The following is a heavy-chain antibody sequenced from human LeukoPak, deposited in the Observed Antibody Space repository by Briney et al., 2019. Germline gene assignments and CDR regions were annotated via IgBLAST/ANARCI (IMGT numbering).Heavy chain of an antibody. J-gene: IGHJ4*02. Sequence: ASVKVSCNDAGYPFTGYYLHWGRQAPGQGLEWMGWINPNSGFTNYAQKFQGRVTMTRDTSISTAYMELSRLRSDDTAVYYCARLADCSSSSCPSFYYWGQGTLVTVSS. CDR2: INPNSGFT. D-gene: IGHD2-2*01. CDR1: GYPFTGYY. CDR3: ARLADCSSSSCPSFYY. V-gene: IGHV1-2*02.